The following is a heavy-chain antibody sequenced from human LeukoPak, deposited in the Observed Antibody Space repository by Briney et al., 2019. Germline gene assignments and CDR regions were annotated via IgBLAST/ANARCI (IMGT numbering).Heavy chain of an antibody. CDR1: GYTFTGYY. CDR3: ARGNIAVAGPNWFDP. Sequence: PVASVKVSCKASGYTFTGYYMHWVRQAPGQGLEWMGWINPNSGGTNYAQKFQGRVTMTRDTSISTAYMELSRLGSDDTAVYYCARGNIAVAGPNWFDPWGQGTLVTVSS. D-gene: IGHD6-19*01. V-gene: IGHV1-2*02. J-gene: IGHJ5*02. CDR2: INPNSGGT.